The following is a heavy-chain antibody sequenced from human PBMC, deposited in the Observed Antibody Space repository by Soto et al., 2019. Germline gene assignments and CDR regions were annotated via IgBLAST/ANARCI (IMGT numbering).Heavy chain of an antibody. V-gene: IGHV1-46*01. CDR3: AADILTGYYCEKGFDP. Sequence: ASVKVSCKASGYTFTSYYMHWVRQAPGQGLEWMGIINPSGGSTSYAQKFQGRVTMTRDTSTSTVYMELSSLRSEDTAVYYCAADILTGYYCEKGFDPWGQGTLVTVSS. CDR1: GYTFTSYY. CDR2: INPSGGST. J-gene: IGHJ5*02. D-gene: IGHD3-9*01.